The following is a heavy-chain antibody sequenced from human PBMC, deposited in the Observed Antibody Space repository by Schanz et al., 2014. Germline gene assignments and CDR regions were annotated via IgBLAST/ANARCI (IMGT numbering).Heavy chain of an antibody. CDR2: IHPNSGVT. V-gene: IGHV1-2*06. CDR1: GYTFTNYF. D-gene: IGHD4-17*01. CDR3: ARLGNYGDYLGGY. Sequence: QVQLVQSGAEVKKPGASVKVSCKASGYTFTNYFMHWVRQAPGQGLEWMGRIHPNSGVTHYAQKFQGRVTMTRDTSINTAYMELSRLTSDDTALYYCARLGNYGDYLGGYWGQGTLGTVSS. J-gene: IGHJ4*02.